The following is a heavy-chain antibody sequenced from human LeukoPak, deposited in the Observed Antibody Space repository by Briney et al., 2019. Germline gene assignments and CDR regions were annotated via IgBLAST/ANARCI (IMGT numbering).Heavy chain of an antibody. CDR1: GFTFSGSA. J-gene: IGHJ6*03. Sequence: GGSLRLSCAASGFTFSGSAMHWVRQASGKGLEWVGRIRSKANSYATAYAALVKGRFTISRDDSKNTAYLQMNSLKTEDTAVYYCTRRGYYYMDVWGKGTTVTVSS. CDR3: TRRGYYYMDV. V-gene: IGHV3-73*01. CDR2: IRSKANSYAT.